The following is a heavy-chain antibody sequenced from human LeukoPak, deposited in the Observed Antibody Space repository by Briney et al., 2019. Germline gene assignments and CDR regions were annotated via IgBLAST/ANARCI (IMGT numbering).Heavy chain of an antibody. CDR1: GGSISSGGYY. Sequence: PSQTLSLTCTVPGGSISSGGYYWSWIRQHPGKGLEWIGYIYYSGSTYYNPSLKSRVTISVDTSKNQFSLKLSSVTAADTAVYYCARDGPGYSGYEKTDAFDIWGQGTMVTVSS. CDR3: ARDGPGYSGYEKTDAFDI. D-gene: IGHD5-12*01. V-gene: IGHV4-31*03. CDR2: IYYSGST. J-gene: IGHJ3*02.